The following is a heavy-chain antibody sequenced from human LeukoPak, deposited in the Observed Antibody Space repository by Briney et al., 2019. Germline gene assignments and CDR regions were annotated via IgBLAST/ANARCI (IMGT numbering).Heavy chain of an antibody. CDR1: GDSISSGDYY. V-gene: IGHV4-30-4*08. Sequence: PSQTLSLTCSVSGDSISSGDYYWSWIRQPPGKGLEWIGYIHYSGSTYYRPSLKSRVSMSVDTSKNQFSLKLSSVTAADTAVYYCAREYILTIVVPAATSNYWYFDLWGRGTLVTVSS. CDR3: AREYILTIVVPAATSNYWYFDL. CDR2: IHYSGST. D-gene: IGHD2-2*01. J-gene: IGHJ2*01.